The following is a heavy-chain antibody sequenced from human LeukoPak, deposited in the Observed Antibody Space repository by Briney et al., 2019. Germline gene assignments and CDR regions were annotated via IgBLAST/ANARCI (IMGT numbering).Heavy chain of an antibody. V-gene: IGHV4-4*07. CDR2: IYTSGST. D-gene: IGHD2-2*01. Sequence: SETLSLTCTVSGGSISSYYWSWIRQPAGKGLEWIGRIYTSGSTNYNPSLKSRVTTSVDTSKNQFSLKLSSVTAADTAVYYCARVLPAAISVPSYYYYYMDVWGKGTTVTISS. CDR1: GGSISSYY. CDR3: ARVLPAAISVPSYYYYYMDV. J-gene: IGHJ6*03.